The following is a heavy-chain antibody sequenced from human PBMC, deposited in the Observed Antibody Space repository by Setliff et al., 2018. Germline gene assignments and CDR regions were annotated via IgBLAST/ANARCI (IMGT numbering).Heavy chain of an antibody. CDR2: IYDSGT. CDR1: GGSINSYY. J-gene: IGHJ3*02. CDR3: ARPHGGPYAFDI. D-gene: IGHD3-16*01. Sequence: ETLSLTCTVSGGSINSYYWSWIRQPPGKGLEWIGYIYDSGTNYNPSLQSRVTMSVDTSKNQLSLKLSSVTAADTAVYYCARPHGGPYAFDIWGQGTMVTVSS. V-gene: IGHV4-59*01.